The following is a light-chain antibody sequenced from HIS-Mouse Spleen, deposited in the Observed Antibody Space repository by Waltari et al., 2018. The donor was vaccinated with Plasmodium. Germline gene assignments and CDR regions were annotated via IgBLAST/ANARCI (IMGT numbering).Light chain of an antibody. V-gene: IGLV3-25*03. Sequence: SYELTQPPSVSVSPGQTARITCSGDALPKQYAYWYQQKPGQAPVLVIYKDRERPSGIPGRFSGSSSGTTVTLTISGVQAEDEADYYCQSADSSGTPNWVFGGGTKLTVL. CDR3: QSADSSGTPNWV. J-gene: IGLJ3*02. CDR2: KDR. CDR1: ALPKQY.